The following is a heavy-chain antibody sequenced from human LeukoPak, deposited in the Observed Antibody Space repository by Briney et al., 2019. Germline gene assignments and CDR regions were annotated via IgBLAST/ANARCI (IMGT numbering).Heavy chain of an antibody. J-gene: IGHJ3*02. CDR2: IYYSGST. Sequence: SETLSLTCTVSGGSISSSSYYWGWIRQPPGKGLEWIGSIYYSGSTYYNPSLKSRVTISVDTSKNQFSLKLSSVTAADTAVYYCARVARVVIGAFDIWGQGTMVTVSS. CDR3: ARVARVVIGAFDI. V-gene: IGHV4-39*07. CDR1: GGSISSSSYY. D-gene: IGHD3-22*01.